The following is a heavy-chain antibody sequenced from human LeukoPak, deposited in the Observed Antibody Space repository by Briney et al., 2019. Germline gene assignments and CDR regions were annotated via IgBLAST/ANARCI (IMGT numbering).Heavy chain of an antibody. Sequence: SETLSLTCAVYGGSFSGYYWSWIRQPPGKGLEWIGELNHSGSTNYNPSLKSRVTISVDTSKNQFSLKLSSLTAADTAVYYCARGKTEDTAMVNDAFDIWGQGTMVTVSS. J-gene: IGHJ3*02. CDR1: GGSFSGYY. CDR2: LNHSGST. CDR3: ARGKTEDTAMVNDAFDI. D-gene: IGHD5-18*01. V-gene: IGHV4-34*01.